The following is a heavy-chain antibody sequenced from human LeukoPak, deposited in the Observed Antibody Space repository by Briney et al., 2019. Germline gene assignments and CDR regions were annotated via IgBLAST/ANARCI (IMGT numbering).Heavy chain of an antibody. Sequence: SQSPSLTCTVPVGSISSTGYYWSWIRQHPGNGLEWIGYIYYSGSTYYNPSLKSRATISVDTSKSQFSLRLSSVTAAATAVYYWARVLGDYGDYGWFDTWGQGTLVTVSS. CDR1: VGSISSTGYY. D-gene: IGHD4-17*01. CDR2: IYYSGST. CDR3: ARVLGDYGDYGWFDT. J-gene: IGHJ5*02. V-gene: IGHV4-31*03.